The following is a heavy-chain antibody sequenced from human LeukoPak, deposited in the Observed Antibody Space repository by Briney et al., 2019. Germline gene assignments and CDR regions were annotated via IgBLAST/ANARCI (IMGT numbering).Heavy chain of an antibody. CDR2: ISGSGGST. V-gene: IGHV3-23*01. CDR1: GFPLSIYA. Sequence: GGSVRLSCAASGFPLSIYAMLCLRHARGKGLEWVSHISGSGGSTYYADSVKGRFTLSRDNSKHTLYLQMNSLRAEDRAVYYCANHPPFYWGQGTLVTVSS. J-gene: IGHJ4*02. CDR3: ANHPPFY.